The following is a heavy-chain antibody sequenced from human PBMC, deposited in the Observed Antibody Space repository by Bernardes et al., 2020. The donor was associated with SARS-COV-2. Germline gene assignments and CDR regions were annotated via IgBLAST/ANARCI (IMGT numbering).Heavy chain of an antibody. CDR1: GFTFSSYW. D-gene: IGHD5-12*01. J-gene: IGHJ3*02. Sequence: GGSLRLSCAASGFTFSSYWMTWVRQAPGKGLEWVADIRHDGSEKYYVDSVKGRFTISRDNAENSLYLQMNNLRADDTAVYFCARGGVRWLQFWAFNIWGQGTNVTVSS. CDR2: IRHDGSEK. V-gene: IGHV3-7*03. CDR3: ARGGVRWLQFWAFNI.